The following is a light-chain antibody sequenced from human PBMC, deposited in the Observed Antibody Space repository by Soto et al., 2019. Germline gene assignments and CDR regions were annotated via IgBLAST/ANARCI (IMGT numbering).Light chain of an antibody. CDR1: QSVSSSY. CDR2: AAS. V-gene: IGKV3-20*01. J-gene: IGKJ2*01. CDR3: QQFGSSSYT. Sequence: EIVLTQSPGALSLSPGERATLSCRASQSVSSSYLAWYQQKPGQAPRLLIYAASSRATGIPDRFSGSGSGTEFTLTISRLEPEDFAVYYCQQFGSSSYTFGQGTKLEIK.